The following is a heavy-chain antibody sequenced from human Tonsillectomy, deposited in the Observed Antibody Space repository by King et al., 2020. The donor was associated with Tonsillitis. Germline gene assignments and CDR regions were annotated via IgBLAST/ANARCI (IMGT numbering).Heavy chain of an antibody. CDR2: FFSGDST. Sequence: VQLVESGGGLIQPGGSLRLSCAASGFTVRSHYMTGVRQAPGKGLEWVSIFFSGDSTFYANSLKGRFTISRDHSKNTLYLQMNSLRAGDTAIYYCARKIPAPVTPYFDYWGQGTLVTVSS. D-gene: IGHD6-13*01. CDR1: GFTVRSHY. J-gene: IGHJ4*02. V-gene: IGHV3-53*01. CDR3: ARKIPAPVTPYFDY.